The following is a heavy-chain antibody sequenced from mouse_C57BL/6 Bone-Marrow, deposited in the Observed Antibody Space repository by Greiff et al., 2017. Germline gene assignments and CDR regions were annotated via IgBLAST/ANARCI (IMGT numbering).Heavy chain of an antibody. V-gene: IGHV14-3*01. CDR2: IDPANGNT. J-gene: IGHJ4*01. CDR3: ARGGAMDY. CDR1: GFNIKNYY. Sequence: VQLQQSVAELVRPGASVKLSCTASGFNIKNYYMHWVKQRPEQGLEWIGRIDPANGNTKYAPKFQGKATITADKSSNTAYLQLSGLTSEDTAIYCSARGGAMDYWGQGTSVTVSS.